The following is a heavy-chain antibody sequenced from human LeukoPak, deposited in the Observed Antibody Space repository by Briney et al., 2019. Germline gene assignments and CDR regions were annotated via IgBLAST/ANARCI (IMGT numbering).Heavy chain of an antibody. CDR3: ANALPRIVGAIEGVDY. V-gene: IGHV3-30*18. Sequence: PGGSLRLSCAASGFTFSSYCMHWIRQAPGKGLEWVSLISYDGSNKYYADSVKGRFTISRDNSKNTLYLQMNSLRAEDTAVYYCANALPRIVGAIEGVDYWGERALVTVSS. CDR1: GFTFSSYC. J-gene: IGHJ4*02. D-gene: IGHD1-26*01. CDR2: ISYDGSNK.